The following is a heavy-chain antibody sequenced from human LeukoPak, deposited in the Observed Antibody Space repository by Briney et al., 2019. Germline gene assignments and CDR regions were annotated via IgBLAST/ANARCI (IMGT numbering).Heavy chain of an antibody. CDR1: VGTSSSYA. J-gene: IGHJ5*02. V-gene: IGHV1-69*01. CDR3: ARRWGGSSSWYWNWFDP. Sequence: GASVKLSCKASVGTSSSYAISWVPQAPGQGLEWMGGIIPIFGTANYAQKFQGRVTITSDESTSTSYMELSRLRPQDTAVDYGARRWGGSSSWYWNWFDPWGQGTLVTASS. D-gene: IGHD6-13*01. CDR2: IIPIFGTA.